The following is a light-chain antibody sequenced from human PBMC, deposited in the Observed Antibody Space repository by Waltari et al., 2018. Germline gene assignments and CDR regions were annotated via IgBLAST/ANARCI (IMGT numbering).Light chain of an antibody. CDR1: SSDVGGYNY. V-gene: IGLV2-14*01. CDR3: SSYTSSSTPV. J-gene: IGLJ2*01. Sequence: QSALTQPASVSGSPGQSITISCTGTSSDVGGYNYVSCYQQHPGKAPKLMIYEVSNRPSGFSNRFSGSKSGNTASLTISGLQAEDEADYYCSSYTSSSTPVFGGGTKLTVL. CDR2: EVS.